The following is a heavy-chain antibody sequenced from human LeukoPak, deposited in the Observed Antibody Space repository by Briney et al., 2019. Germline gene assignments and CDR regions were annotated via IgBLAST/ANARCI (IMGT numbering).Heavy chain of an antibody. CDR3: ARGLYPYFWYCYMDV. CDR2: VSYDGMNE. J-gene: IGHJ6*03. V-gene: IGHV3-30*01. CDR1: GFTFSSYA. Sequence: PGGSLRLSCAASGFTFSSYAMHWVRQAPGKGLEWVAVVSYDGMNEKYADSVKGRFTISRDNSQKTLYLLMDSLRSDDTALYYCARGLYPYFWYCYMDVWGKGTTVTVSS. D-gene: IGHD2/OR15-2a*01.